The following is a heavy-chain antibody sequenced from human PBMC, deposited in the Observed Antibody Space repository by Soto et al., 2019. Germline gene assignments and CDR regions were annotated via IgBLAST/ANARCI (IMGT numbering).Heavy chain of an antibody. Sequence: EVHLVESGGGLVQPGGSLRLSCAASGFTFSRYWMSWVRQAPGKGLEWVANIKEDGSEKKNVDSVKGRFTISRDNAKNSLYLQMNSLRAEDTAVYYCARAYYNFLWGSYRFDYWGQGDLVTVSS. CDR3: ARAYYNFLWGSYRFDY. J-gene: IGHJ4*02. D-gene: IGHD3-16*02. V-gene: IGHV3-7*01. CDR2: IKEDGSEK. CDR1: GFTFSRYW.